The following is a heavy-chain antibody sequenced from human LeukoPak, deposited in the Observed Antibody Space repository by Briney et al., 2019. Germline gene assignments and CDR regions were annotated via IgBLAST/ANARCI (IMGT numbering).Heavy chain of an antibody. D-gene: IGHD3-22*01. CDR1: GGSISSYY. Sequence: SETLSLTCTVSGGSISSYYWSWIRQPPGKGLEWIGYIYYSGSTNYDPSLKSRVTISVDTSKNQFSLKLSSVTAADTAVYYCASLAYYDCSGYSDWGQGTLVTVSS. J-gene: IGHJ4*02. V-gene: IGHV4-59*08. CDR3: ASLAYYDCSGYSD. CDR2: IYYSGST.